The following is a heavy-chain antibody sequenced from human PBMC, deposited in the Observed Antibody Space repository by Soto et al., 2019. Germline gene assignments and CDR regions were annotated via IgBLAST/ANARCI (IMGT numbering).Heavy chain of an antibody. CDR3: ARDSSGGIFDY. V-gene: IGHV4-31*03. D-gene: IGHD2-15*01. J-gene: IGHJ4*02. CDR1: GGSISSGGYY. Sequence: PSETLSLTCTVSGGSISSGGYYWSWIRQHPGKGLEWIGYIYYSGSTYYNPSLKSRVTISVDTSKNQFSLKLSSVTAADTAVYYCARDSSGGIFDYWGQGTLVTVSS. CDR2: IYYSGST.